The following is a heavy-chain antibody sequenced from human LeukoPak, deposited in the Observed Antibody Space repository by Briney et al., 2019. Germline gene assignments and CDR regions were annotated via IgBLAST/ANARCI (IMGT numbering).Heavy chain of an antibody. CDR2: IIPILGIA. D-gene: IGHD6-6*01. CDR1: GGTFSSYA. Sequence: GASVKVSCKASGGTFSSYAINWVRQAPGQGLEWMGRIIPILGIANYAQKFQGRVTITADKSTSTAYMELSSLRSEDTAVYYCARERYSSSSGFDPWGQGTLVTVSS. V-gene: IGHV1-69*04. CDR3: ARERYSSSSGFDP. J-gene: IGHJ5*02.